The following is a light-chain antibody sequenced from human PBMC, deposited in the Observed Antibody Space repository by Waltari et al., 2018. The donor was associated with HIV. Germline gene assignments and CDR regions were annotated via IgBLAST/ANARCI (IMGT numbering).Light chain of an antibody. CDR2: WAS. J-gene: IGKJ2*01. Sequence: DIVMTQSPDSLAVSLGERSTINCKSSQSVLYSSNNKNYLAWYQHKPGQPPKLLIYWASTRESGVPNRFSGSASGTDFALTISRLQAEDVAVYYCHQSYSTPYTFGQGTKLEIK. CDR1: QSVLYSSNNKNY. CDR3: HQSYSTPYT. V-gene: IGKV4-1*01.